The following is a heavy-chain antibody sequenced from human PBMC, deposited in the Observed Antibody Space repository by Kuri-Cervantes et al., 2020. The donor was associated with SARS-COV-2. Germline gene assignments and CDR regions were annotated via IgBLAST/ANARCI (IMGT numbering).Heavy chain of an antibody. CDR1: GFTFSSNA. Sequence: GGSLRLSCAASGFTFSSNAMSWVRQAPGKGLEWVSGLSGSGVSTYYAESVKGRFTISRDNSKNTLYLQMNSLRAEDTAVYYCAKDWDSRGYHLFDHWGQGTLVTVSS. CDR2: LSGSGVST. D-gene: IGHD3-22*01. J-gene: IGHJ4*02. CDR3: AKDWDSRGYHLFDH. V-gene: IGHV3-23*01.